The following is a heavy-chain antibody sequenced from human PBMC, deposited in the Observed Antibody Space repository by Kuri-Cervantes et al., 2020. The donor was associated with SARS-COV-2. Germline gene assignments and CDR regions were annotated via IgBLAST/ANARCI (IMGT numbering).Heavy chain of an antibody. V-gene: IGHV3-15*01. CDR2: IKSKTDGGTT. J-gene: IGHJ5*02. Sequence: GGSLRLSCAASGFTFSNAWMSWVRQAPGKGLEWVGRIKSKTDGGTTDYAAPVKGRFTISRDDSKNTLYLQMNSLRAEDTAVYYCAKSPTTVTTFDNWFDPWGQGTLVTVSS. CDR1: GFTFSNAW. CDR3: AKSPTTVTTFDNWFDP. D-gene: IGHD4-11*01.